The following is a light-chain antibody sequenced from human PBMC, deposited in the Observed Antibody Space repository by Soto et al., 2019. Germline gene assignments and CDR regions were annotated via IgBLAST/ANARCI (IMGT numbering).Light chain of an antibody. Sequence: QSFLTQPASVSGSPGQSITISCTGTSSDIGGSTQVSWYQQHPGKAPKPMIYEGSKRPSGVSNRFSGSKSGDTASLTISGLQTEDEADYYCSSYSTTNTYVFGTGTKLTVL. CDR1: SSDIGGSTQ. CDR2: EGS. CDR3: SSYSTTNTYV. J-gene: IGLJ1*01. V-gene: IGLV2-14*01.